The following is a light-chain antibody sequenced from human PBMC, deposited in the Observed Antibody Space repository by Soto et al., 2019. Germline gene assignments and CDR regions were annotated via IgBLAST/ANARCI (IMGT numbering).Light chain of an antibody. CDR3: LLYLGGGIWV. Sequence: QAVVTQEPSFSVSPGGTVTLTFGLSSGPVFTSSYPNWYQQTPGQAPRTLIFNTNTRSSGVPDRFSGSILGDKAALTITGAKADDDSYYYCLLYLGGGIWVFGGGTKLTVL. CDR2: NTN. CDR1: SGPVFTSSY. J-gene: IGLJ3*02. V-gene: IGLV8-61*01.